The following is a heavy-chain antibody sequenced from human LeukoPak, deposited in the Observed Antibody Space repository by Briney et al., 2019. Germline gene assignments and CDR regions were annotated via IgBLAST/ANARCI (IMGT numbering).Heavy chain of an antibody. D-gene: IGHD4-17*01. V-gene: IGHV3-30*04. CDR2: ISYDGSNK. CDR1: GFTFSSYA. J-gene: IGHJ5*02. CDR3: ARGYGDLANRFDP. Sequence: GGSLRLSCAASGFTFSSYAMHWVRQAPGKGLEWVAVISYDGSNKYYADSVKGRFTISRDNSKNTLYLQMNRLRSDDTAVYYCARGYGDLANRFDPWGQGTLVTVSS.